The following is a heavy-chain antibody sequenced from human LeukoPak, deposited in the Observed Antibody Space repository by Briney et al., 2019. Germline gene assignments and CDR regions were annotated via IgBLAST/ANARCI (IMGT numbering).Heavy chain of an antibody. CDR3: ARSSSWSHFDY. V-gene: IGHV3-30*04. D-gene: IGHD6-13*01. CDR1: GFTFSSYA. CDR2: ISYDGSNK. J-gene: IGHJ4*02. Sequence: PGGSLRLSCAASGFTFSSYAMHWVRQAPGKGLEWVAVISYDGSNKYYADSVKGRFTISRDNSKNTLYLQMNSLRAEDTAVYYCARSSSWSHFDYWGQGTLVTVSS.